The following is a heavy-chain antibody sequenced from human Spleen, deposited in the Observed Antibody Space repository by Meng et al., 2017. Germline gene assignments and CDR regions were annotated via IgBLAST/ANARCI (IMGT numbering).Heavy chain of an antibody. Sequence: GESLKISCEASGFTFEDYVMNWVRQVPGKGLEWVSGINWNGGSAGYADSVKGRFTISRDNAKNSLYLQMNSLRAEDTALYYCARDKWFGEFPFDYWGQGTLVTVSS. CDR2: INWNGGSA. V-gene: IGHV3-20*04. J-gene: IGHJ4*02. CDR3: ARDKWFGEFPFDY. D-gene: IGHD3-10*01. CDR1: GFTFEDYV.